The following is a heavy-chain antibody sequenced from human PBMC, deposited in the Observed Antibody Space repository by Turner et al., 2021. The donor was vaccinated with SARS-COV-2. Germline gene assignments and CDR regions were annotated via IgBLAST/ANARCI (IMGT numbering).Heavy chain of an antibody. V-gene: IGHV1-2*02. CDR3: ARVVLQGIPNFDY. D-gene: IGHD6-13*01. CDR2: VNPNSGGT. Sequence: QLQLVPSGAKATKPGDSVQVSCKTSGYTFTNYYMHGVRQAPGQGLEWMGWVNPNSGGTNYELKFQGRVTMTSYTSITTAYMELSSLRSDDTAVYYCARVVLQGIPNFDYWGQGTLVTVSS. CDR1: GYTFTNYY. J-gene: IGHJ4*02.